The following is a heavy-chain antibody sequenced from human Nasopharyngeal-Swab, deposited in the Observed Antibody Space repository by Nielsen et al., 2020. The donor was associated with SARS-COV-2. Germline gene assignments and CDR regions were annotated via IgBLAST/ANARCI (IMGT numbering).Heavy chain of an antibody. CDR3: ATDLYDQDGTVYYLNTFHI. Sequence: SVNVSRMVSGYSVNQLSMHWVRQAPGKGLAWMGGFDPADGKTVYAQTFKGRVTMTEDTSTDTFYLDLSSLRSEDTAVYYCATDLYDQDGTVYYLNTFHIWGQGTMVTVSS. V-gene: IGHV1-24*01. CDR1: GYSVNQLS. D-gene: IGHD3-9*01. CDR2: FDPADGKT. J-gene: IGHJ3*02.